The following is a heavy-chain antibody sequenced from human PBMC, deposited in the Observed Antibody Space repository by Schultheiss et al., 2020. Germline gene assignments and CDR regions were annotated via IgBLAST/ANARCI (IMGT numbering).Heavy chain of an antibody. CDR2: ISSSSSYI. D-gene: IGHD3-10*01. V-gene: IGHV3-21*01. CDR3: ARGQLLRDYYGSGSYLDP. CDR1: GFTFSSYS. Sequence: GGSLRLSCAASGFTFSSYSMNWVRQAPGKGLEWVSSISSSSSYIYYADSVKGRFTISRDNAKNSLYLQMNSLRAEDTAVYYCARGQLLRDYYGSGSYLDPWGQGTLVTVSS. J-gene: IGHJ5*02.